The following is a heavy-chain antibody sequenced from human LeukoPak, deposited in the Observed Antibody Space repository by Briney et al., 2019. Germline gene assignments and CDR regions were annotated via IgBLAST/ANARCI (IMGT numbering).Heavy chain of an antibody. D-gene: IGHD3-10*01. CDR1: GGSFSGYY. V-gene: IGHV4-34*01. CDR2: INHSGST. Sequence: ASETLSLTCAVYGGSFSGYYWSWIRQPPGKGLEWIGEINHSGSTNYNPSLKSRVTISVDTSKNQFSLKLSSVTAADTAVYYCARGKRVLLWFGELSFDYWGQGTLVTVSS. CDR3: ARGKRVLLWFGELSFDY. J-gene: IGHJ4*02.